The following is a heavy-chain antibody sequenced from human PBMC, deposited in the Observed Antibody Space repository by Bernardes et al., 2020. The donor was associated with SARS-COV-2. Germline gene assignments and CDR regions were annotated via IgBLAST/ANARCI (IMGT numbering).Heavy chain of an antibody. Sequence: SETLSITCAVYGGSFSGYYWSWIRQPPGKGLEWIGEIIHSGNSNYNPSLKSRVTMSVDTSKNQFSMKLRSVTAADTAVYYCARRSRDLDLGWYFDYWGQGILVTVSP. J-gene: IGHJ4*02. CDR1: GGSFSGYY. CDR2: IIHSGNS. D-gene: IGHD3-10*01. V-gene: IGHV4-34*12. CDR3: ARRSRDLDLGWYFDY.